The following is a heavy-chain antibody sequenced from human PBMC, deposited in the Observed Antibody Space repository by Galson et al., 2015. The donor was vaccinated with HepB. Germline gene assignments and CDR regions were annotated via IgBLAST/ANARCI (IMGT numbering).Heavy chain of an antibody. D-gene: IGHD2-2*01. CDR1: GGSIRSGAYY. Sequence: LTCTVSGGSIRSGAYYWNWIRQHPGKGLEWIGNIHYSGNTYYNPSLKSRITISMDTSKNDFSLRLTSVTVADTAVYYCARESTSTGYYYSESWGRGTLVIVSS. J-gene: IGHJ4*02. V-gene: IGHV4-31*03. CDR2: IHYSGNT. CDR3: ARESTSTGYYYSES.